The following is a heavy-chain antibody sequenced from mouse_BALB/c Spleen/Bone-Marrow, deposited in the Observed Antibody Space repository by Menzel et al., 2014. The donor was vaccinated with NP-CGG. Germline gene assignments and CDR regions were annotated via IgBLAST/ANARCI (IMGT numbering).Heavy chain of an antibody. J-gene: IGHJ4*01. D-gene: IGHD2-10*01. V-gene: IGHV3-2*02. CDR3: ARSAYYGNGAMDY. Sequence: VQLQQSGPGLVKPSQSLSLTCTVTGYSITSDCAWNWIRQFPGNKLEWMGYISYSGSSSYIPSLKSRISITRDTSKNQFFLQLNSVTTEDTATYYCARSAYYGNGAMDYWGQGTSVTVSS. CDR2: ISYSGSS. CDR1: GYSITSDCA.